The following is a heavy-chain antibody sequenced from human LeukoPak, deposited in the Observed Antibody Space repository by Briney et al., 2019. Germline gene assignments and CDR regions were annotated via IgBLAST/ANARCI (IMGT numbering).Heavy chain of an antibody. J-gene: IGHJ4*02. D-gene: IGHD2-15*01. Sequence: GGSLRLSCAASGFTFSSYTMHWVRQAPGKGLEWVAVISYDGSNKYYADSVKGRFTISRDNSKNTLYLQMNGLRAEDTAVYYCTREWGACSGGTCYDGFGYWGQGTLVTVSS. CDR1: GFTFSSYT. CDR2: ISYDGSNK. V-gene: IGHV3-30-3*01. CDR3: TREWGACSGGTCYDGFGY.